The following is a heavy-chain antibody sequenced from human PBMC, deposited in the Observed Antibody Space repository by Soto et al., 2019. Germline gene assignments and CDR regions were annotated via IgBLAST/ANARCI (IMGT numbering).Heavy chain of an antibody. CDR3: VKDALTTVAYYFDY. V-gene: IGHV3-9*01. D-gene: IGHD4-17*01. J-gene: IGHJ4*02. CDR2: ISRDSRSI. Sequence: PGGSLRLSCEVSGFSFDDYGMHWVWQAPGKGLEWIAGISRDSRSISYGASMKGRFTISRDNAKNSPYLQLNSLRADDTAFYYCVKDALTTVAYYFDYWGQGALVTVSS. CDR1: GFSFDDYG.